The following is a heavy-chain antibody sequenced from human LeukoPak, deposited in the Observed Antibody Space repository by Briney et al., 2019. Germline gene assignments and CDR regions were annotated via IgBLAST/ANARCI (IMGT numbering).Heavy chain of an antibody. CDR3: ASGYYYDDEDAFDI. CDR2: IYHSGST. CDR1: GGSISSGGYS. J-gene: IGHJ3*02. V-gene: IGHV4-30-2*01. D-gene: IGHD3-22*01. Sequence: SETLSLTCAVSGGSISSGGYSWSWIRQPPGKGLEWIGYIYHSGSTYYNPSLKSRVTISVDRSKNQFSLKLSSVTAADTAVYYCASGYYYDDEDAFDIWGQGTMVTVSS.